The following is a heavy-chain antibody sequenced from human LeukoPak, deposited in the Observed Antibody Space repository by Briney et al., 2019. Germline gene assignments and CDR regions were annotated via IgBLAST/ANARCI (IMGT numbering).Heavy chain of an antibody. V-gene: IGHV4-30-2*01. J-gene: IGHJ6*02. CDR2: IYHSGST. CDR1: GGSISSGGYS. CDR3: ARGPLFAYYYGMDV. D-gene: IGHD3-16*01. Sequence: PSQTLSLTCAVSGGSISSGGYSWSWIRQPPGKGLEWIGYIYHSGSTYYNPSLKSRVTISVDTSKNQFSLKLSSVTAADTAVYYCARGPLFAYYYGMDVWGQGTTVTVSS.